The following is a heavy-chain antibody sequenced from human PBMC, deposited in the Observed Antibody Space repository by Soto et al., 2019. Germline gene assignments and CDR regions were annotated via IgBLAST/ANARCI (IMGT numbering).Heavy chain of an antibody. CDR3: AMPTRMLVN. V-gene: IGHV3-11*06. J-gene: IGHJ4*01. CDR2: ISGNGHDP. D-gene: IGHD2-8*01. CDR1: GFTFSDYS. Sequence: QVHLVESGGDLVKPGGSLRLSCVASGFTFSDYSMSWFRQAPGKGLEVISYISGNGHDPNYADSLKSRFTISRYNANNSLYLHMDTLRFEDTVVYYGAMPTRMLVNWGQGTLVTVSS.